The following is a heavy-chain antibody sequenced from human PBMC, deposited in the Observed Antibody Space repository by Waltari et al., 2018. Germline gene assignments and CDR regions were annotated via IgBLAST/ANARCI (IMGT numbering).Heavy chain of an antibody. J-gene: IGHJ5*02. V-gene: IGHV4-34*01. Sequence: QVQLQQWGAGLLKPSETLSLTCAVYGGSFSGYYWSWIRQPPGKGLEWIGEINHSGSTNYNPSLKSRVTISVDTSKNQFSLKLSSVTAADTAVYYCARRRGRNPPGDYSNYARFDPWGQGTLVTVSS. CDR3: ARRRGRNPPGDYSNYARFDP. CDR1: GGSFSGYY. D-gene: IGHD4-4*01. CDR2: INHSGST.